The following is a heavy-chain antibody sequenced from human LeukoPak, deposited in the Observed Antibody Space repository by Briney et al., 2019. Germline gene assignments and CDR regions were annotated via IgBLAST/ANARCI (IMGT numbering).Heavy chain of an antibody. CDR1: GGSISSYY. CDR3: ARVAAAGTIDWFDP. V-gene: IGHV4-4*07. J-gene: IGHJ5*02. D-gene: IGHD6-13*01. CDR2: IYTSGST. Sequence: SETLSLTCTVSGGSISSYYWSWIRQPAGKGLEWTGRIYTSGSTNYNPSLKSRVTMSVDTSKNQFSLKLSSVTAADTAVYYCARVAAAGTIDWFDPWGQGTLVTVSS.